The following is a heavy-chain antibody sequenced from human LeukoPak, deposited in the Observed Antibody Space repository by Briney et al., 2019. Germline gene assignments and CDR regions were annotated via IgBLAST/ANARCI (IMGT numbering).Heavy chain of an antibody. D-gene: IGHD3-22*01. CDR2: ISGSDGST. V-gene: IGHV3-23*01. CDR1: GFTFSSYA. Sequence: GGSLRLSCAASGFTFSSYAMSWVRQAPGKGLEWVSIISGSDGSTYYTAPVKGRFTISRDNSKNTMYLQMDSLRAEDTAVYYCAKRTNHYETSGYYYAFDYWGQGTLVTVSS. J-gene: IGHJ4*02. CDR3: AKRTNHYETSGYYYAFDY.